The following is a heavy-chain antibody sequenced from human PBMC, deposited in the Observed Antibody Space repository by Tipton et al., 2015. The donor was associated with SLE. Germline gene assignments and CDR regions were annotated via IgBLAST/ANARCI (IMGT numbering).Heavy chain of an antibody. Sequence: TLSLTCAVYGGSFSGYYWSWIRQPPGKGLEWIGEINHSGSTNYNPSLKSRVTISVDTSKNQFSLKLSSVTAADTAVYYCASLIAARETWVFDYWGQGTLVTVSS. J-gene: IGHJ4*02. CDR2: INHSGST. CDR1: GGSFSGYY. CDR3: ASLIAARETWVFDY. D-gene: IGHD6-6*01. V-gene: IGHV4-34*01.